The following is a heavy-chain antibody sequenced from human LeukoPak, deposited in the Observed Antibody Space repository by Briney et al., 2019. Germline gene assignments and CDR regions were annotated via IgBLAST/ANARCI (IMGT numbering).Heavy chain of an antibody. J-gene: IGHJ4*01. CDR1: GYRFSSYW. CDR3: TRLFMGTATVAAGAFDY. Sequence: GESLKISCQGSGYRFSSYWITWVRQLPGKGLEWMGRIDPTDSQSHYGPSFQGHVTMSVDRSTTTAYLQWRSVESSDTAMYYCTRLFMGTATVAAGAFDYWGQGTLVTVSS. V-gene: IGHV5-10-1*01. D-gene: IGHD6-13*01. CDR2: IDPTDSQS.